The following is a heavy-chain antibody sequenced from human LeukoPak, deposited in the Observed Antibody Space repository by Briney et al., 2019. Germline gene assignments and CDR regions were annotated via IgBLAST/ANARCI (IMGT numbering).Heavy chain of an antibody. Sequence: GGSLRLSCAASGFTFSSYSMNWARQAPGKGLEWVSAISGSGGSTYYADSVRGRFTISRDSSKNTLYLQMNSLRAEDTAVYYCAKDPQTYCGSGSCYLDYWGQGTLVTVSS. CDR2: ISGSGGST. V-gene: IGHV3-23*01. CDR3: AKDPQTYCGSGSCYLDY. CDR1: GFTFSSYS. J-gene: IGHJ4*02. D-gene: IGHD2-15*01.